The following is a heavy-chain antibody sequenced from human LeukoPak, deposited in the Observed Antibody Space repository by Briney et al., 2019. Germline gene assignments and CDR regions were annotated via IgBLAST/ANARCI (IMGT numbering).Heavy chain of an antibody. Sequence: SGGSLRLSCAASGFTFSSYAMHWVRQAPGKGLEYVSAISSNGGSTYYANSVKGRFTISGDNSKNTLYLQMGSLRAEDMAVYYCAREIVVVPAYAFDIWGQGTMVTVSS. CDR1: GFTFSSYA. D-gene: IGHD2-2*01. CDR3: AREIVVVPAYAFDI. V-gene: IGHV3-64*01. CDR2: ISSNGGST. J-gene: IGHJ3*02.